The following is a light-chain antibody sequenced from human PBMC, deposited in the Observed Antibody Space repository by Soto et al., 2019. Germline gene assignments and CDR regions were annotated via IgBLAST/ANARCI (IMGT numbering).Light chain of an antibody. CDR3: QTWGTGIVV. CDR2: LNSDGSH. Sequence: QLVLTHSPSASASLGASVKLTCTLSSGHSNYAIAWHQQQPEKGPRYLMKLNSDGSHSKGDGIPDRFSGSSSGAERYLTISSLQSEDEADYYCQTWGTGIVVFGGGTKLTVL. V-gene: IGLV4-69*01. J-gene: IGLJ2*01. CDR1: SGHSNYA.